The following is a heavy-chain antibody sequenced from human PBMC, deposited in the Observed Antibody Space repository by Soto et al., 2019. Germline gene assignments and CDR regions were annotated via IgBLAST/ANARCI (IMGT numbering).Heavy chain of an antibody. V-gene: IGHV3-7*01. CDR1: GFTFSTHW. Sequence: GGSLRLSCAASGFTFSTHWMSWVRQAPGKGLEWVANIKQEGSETYYVDSVKGRFTISRDNAKNSLYLQMNSLRAEDTAVYYCASKGSGWCIRYFDYCGLETLVTVS. J-gene: IGHJ4*02. D-gene: IGHD6-19*01. CDR2: IKQEGSET. CDR3: ASKGSGWCIRYFDY.